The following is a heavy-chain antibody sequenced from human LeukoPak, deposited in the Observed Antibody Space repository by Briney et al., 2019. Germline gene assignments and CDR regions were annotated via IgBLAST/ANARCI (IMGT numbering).Heavy chain of an antibody. D-gene: IGHD3-9*01. CDR1: GFTFSSSG. J-gene: IGHJ4*02. Sequence: GGSLRLSCAASGFTFSSSGMNWVRQAPGKGLEWVSYISSSSSTIYYADSVKGRFTISRDNAKNSLYLQMNSLRAEDMAVYYCAREGFDWLSIMGDYWGQGTLVTVSS. CDR2: ISSSSSTI. CDR3: AREGFDWLSIMGDY. V-gene: IGHV3-48*04.